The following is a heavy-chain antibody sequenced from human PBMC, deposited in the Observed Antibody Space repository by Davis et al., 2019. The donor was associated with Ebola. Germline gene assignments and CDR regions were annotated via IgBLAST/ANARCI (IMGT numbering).Heavy chain of an antibody. CDR2: INSDGSST. CDR3: AKDSSSSYYYYYGMDV. CDR1: GFTFSSYW. D-gene: IGHD6-6*01. J-gene: IGHJ6*02. V-gene: IGHV3-74*01. Sequence: HTGGSLRLSCAASGFTFSSYWMHWVRQAPGKGLVWVSRINSDGSSTSYADSVKGRFTISRDNAKNSLYLQMNSLRAEDTALYYCAKDSSSSYYYYYGMDVWGQGTTVTVSS.